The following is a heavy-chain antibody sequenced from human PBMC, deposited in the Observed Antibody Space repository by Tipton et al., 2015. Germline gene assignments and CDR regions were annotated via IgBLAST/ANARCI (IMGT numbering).Heavy chain of an antibody. J-gene: IGHJ4*02. D-gene: IGHD3-9*01. V-gene: IGHV4-59*08. Sequence: LRLSCTVSSDSISKYYWTWIRQPPGKELQWIGYIRYTGITSYNPSLKSRVTISADTSKNQFSLKLSSVTAADTAVYYCACQDYDILTRDYQTVDYWGQGTLVTVSS. CDR3: ACQDYDILTRDYQTVDY. CDR1: SDSISKYY. CDR2: IRYTGIT.